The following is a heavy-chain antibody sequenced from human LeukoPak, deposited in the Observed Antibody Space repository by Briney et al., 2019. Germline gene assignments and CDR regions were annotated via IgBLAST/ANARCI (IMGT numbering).Heavy chain of an antibody. CDR1: GYTFTSYG. CDR3: ARDYGDYVRDAFDI. CDR2: ISAYNGNT. D-gene: IGHD4-17*01. J-gene: IGHJ3*02. V-gene: IGHV1-18*01. Sequence: GASVKVSCKASGYTFTSYGISWVRQAPGQGVEWMGWISAYNGNTNYAQKPQGRVTMTTDTSTSTAYMELRSLRSDDTAVYYCARDYGDYVRDAFDIWGQGTMVTVSS.